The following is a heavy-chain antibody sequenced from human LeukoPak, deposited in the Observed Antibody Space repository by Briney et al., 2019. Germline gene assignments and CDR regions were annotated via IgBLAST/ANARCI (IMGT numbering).Heavy chain of an antibody. CDR3: ARHPVYSSSWYTPPYYYGMDV. CDR1: GGSISSYY. J-gene: IGHJ6*02. D-gene: IGHD6-13*01. Sequence: SETLSLTCTVSGGSISSYYWSWIRQPPGKGLEWIGYIYYSGSTNYNPSLKSRLTISVDTSKNQFSLKLSSVTAADTAVYYCARHPVYSSSWYTPPYYYGMDVWGQGTTVTVSS. V-gene: IGHV4-59*08. CDR2: IYYSGST.